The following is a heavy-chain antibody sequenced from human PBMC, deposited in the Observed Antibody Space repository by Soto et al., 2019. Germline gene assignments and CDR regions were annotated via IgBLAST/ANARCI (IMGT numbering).Heavy chain of an antibody. D-gene: IGHD3-3*01. V-gene: IGHV1-3*01. CDR2: INAGNGNT. Sequence: GASVKVSCKASGYTFTSYAMHWVRQAPGQRLEWMGWINAGNGNTKYSQKFQGRVTITRDTSASTAYMELSSLRSEDTAVYYCARNGDYGFLEFTPHYYFDYWGQGTLVTVSS. CDR3: ARNGDYGFLEFTPHYYFDY. J-gene: IGHJ4*02. CDR1: GYTFTSYA.